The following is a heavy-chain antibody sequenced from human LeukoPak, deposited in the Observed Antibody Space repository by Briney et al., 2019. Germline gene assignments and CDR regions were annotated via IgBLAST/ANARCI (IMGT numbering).Heavy chain of an antibody. J-gene: IGHJ5*02. CDR1: GYTFTSYD. D-gene: IGHD4-17*01. CDR3: ARGPVTTSEDWFDP. V-gene: IGHV1-8*01. Sequence: ASVTVSCMASGYTFTSYDINWVRQATGQGLEWMGWMNPNSGNTGYAQKFQGRVTMTRNTSISTAYMELSSLRSEDTAVYYCARGPVTTSEDWFDPWGQGTLVTVSS. CDR2: MNPNSGNT.